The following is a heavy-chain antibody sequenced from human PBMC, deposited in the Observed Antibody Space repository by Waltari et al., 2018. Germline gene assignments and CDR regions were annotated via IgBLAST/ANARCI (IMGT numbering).Heavy chain of an antibody. D-gene: IGHD3-10*01. CDR3: AKDWGVVRGGWGFGLDS. V-gene: IGHV3-23*04. Sequence: EVQLVETGGDLVQPGGSLRLSCAASGFTFSSYPMQWVRQAPGKGLEWISAVGTDGDETDDSGAGKGRLTISRDNSKNTISLQMNSLRLEDRAVYYCAKDWGVVRGGWGFGLDSWGQGVVVTVSS. CDR2: VGTDGDET. CDR1: GFTFSSYP. J-gene: IGHJ4*03.